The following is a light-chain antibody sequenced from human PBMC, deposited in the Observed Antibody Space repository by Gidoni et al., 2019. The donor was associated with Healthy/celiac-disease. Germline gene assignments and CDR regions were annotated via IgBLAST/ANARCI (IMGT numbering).Light chain of an antibody. J-gene: IGKJ4*02. CDR2: GAS. Sequence: EIVLTPSPGTLSLSPGESATLSCSASQSVSSSYLAWYQQKPGQAPRLLIYGASSRATGIPDRFSGSGSGTDFTLTISRLEPEDFAVYYCQQYGSSPRLTFGGGTKVEIK. V-gene: IGKV3-20*01. CDR3: QQYGSSPRLT. CDR1: QSVSSSY.